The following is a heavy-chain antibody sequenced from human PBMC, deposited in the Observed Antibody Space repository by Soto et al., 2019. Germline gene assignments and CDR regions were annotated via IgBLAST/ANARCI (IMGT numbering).Heavy chain of an antibody. Sequence: QITLKESGPTPVKPTQTLTLTCTFSGFSLSTSGEGVGWIRQPPGKALEWLALIYWNDDKPYSPSLKNRLTVTNDASKNQVVVTMTNMDPVDTATYYCVHSKYTDFWSGYYSFYFDYWGQGTLVTVSS. D-gene: IGHD3-3*01. CDR2: IYWNDDK. J-gene: IGHJ4*02. V-gene: IGHV2-5*01. CDR3: VHSKYTDFWSGYYSFYFDY. CDR1: GFSLSTSGEG.